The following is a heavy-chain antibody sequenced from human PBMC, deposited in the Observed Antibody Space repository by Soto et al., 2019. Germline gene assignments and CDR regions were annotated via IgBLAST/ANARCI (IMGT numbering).Heavy chain of an antibody. V-gene: IGHV4-39*07. CDR3: ARGPPFH. Sequence: PSETLSLTCTVSGDSISSSNYHWGWIRQPPGKGLEWIGSVYYSGSTYYNPSLKSRVTISVDTSKNQFSLKLSSVTAADTAVYYCARGPPFHWGQGTLVTVSS. CDR2: VYYSGST. J-gene: IGHJ4*02. CDR1: GDSISSSNYH. D-gene: IGHD3-16*01.